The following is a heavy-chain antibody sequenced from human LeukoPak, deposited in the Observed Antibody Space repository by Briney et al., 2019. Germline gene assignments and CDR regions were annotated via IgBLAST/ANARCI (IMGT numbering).Heavy chain of an antibody. J-gene: IGHJ4*02. CDR2: INPSGGST. CDR3: ARDPQPLNYYGSGSYLYYFDY. D-gene: IGHD3-10*01. CDR1: GYTFTSYY. V-gene: IGHV1-46*01. Sequence: ASVKVSCKASGYTFTSYYMHWVRQAPGQGLEWMGIINPSGGSTSYAQKFQGRVTMTRDTSTSTVYMELSSLRSEDTAVYYCARDPQPLNYYGSGSYLYYFDYWGQGTLVTVSS.